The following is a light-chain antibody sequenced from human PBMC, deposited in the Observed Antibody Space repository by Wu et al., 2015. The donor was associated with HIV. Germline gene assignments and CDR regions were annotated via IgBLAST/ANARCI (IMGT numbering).Light chain of an antibody. CDR2: GAS. V-gene: IGKV3-11*01. J-gene: IGKJ5*01. CDR1: QSLGTN. Sequence: IMLTQSPATLSLSPGERVTLSCRASQSLGTNLAWYQQKPGQAPRLLIYGASNRVTGIPARFSGSGSGTDFFLTISSLEPEDFATYSSQQRFNWPLTFGQGTRLEIK. CDR3: QQRFNWPLT.